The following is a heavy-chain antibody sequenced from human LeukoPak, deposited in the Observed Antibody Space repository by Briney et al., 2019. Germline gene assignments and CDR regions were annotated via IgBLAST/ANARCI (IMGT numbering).Heavy chain of an antibody. D-gene: IGHD1-26*01. CDR1: GYSISSGYY. CDR2: IYHSGST. CDR3: ARYIVGGTYRGYFDY. V-gene: IGHV4-38-2*02. J-gene: IGHJ4*02. Sequence: SETLSLTCTVSGYSISSGYYWGWIRQPPGKGLEWIGSIYHSGSTYYNPSLKSRVTISVDTSKNQFSLKLSSVTAADTAVHYRARYIVGGTYRGYFDYWGQGTLVTVSS.